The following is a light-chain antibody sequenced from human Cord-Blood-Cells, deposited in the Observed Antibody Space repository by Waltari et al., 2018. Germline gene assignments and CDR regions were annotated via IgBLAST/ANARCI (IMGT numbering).Light chain of an antibody. CDR2: DAS. V-gene: IGKV3-11*01. CDR1: QSVSSY. CDR3: QQRSNWPPFT. Sequence: EIVLTQSPATLSLSPGERATLSCRASQSVSSYLAWYQQKPGQAPRLLIYDASNRLTGIPARFSGSGSGTDFTLTISSLEPEDFAVYYCQQRSNWPPFTFGPGTKVDIK. J-gene: IGKJ3*01.